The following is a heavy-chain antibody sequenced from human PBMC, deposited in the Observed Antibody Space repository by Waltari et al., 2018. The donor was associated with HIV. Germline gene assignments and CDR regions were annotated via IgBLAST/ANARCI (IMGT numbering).Heavy chain of an antibody. V-gene: IGHV4-34*02. J-gene: IGHJ4*02. Sequence: QVRLKQWGAGLLKPSQTLSLTCAVYGGSFSGHYWSWIRQSSGGLAWIGGISVRGASNYVPSLKSRASISVDASKSQFSLKMTSVSVADTGLYYCVRTNVSYFDSSGYFDVWGQGTLISVSS. CDR2: ISVRGAS. D-gene: IGHD6-19*01. CDR1: GGSFSGHY. CDR3: VRTNVSYFDSSGYFDV.